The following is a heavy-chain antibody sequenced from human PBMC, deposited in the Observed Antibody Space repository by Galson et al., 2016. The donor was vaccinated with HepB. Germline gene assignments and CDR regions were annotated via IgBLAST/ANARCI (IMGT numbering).Heavy chain of an antibody. CDR2: LSYDGADK. V-gene: IGHV3-30*19. Sequence: SLRLSCAASGFTFSRYGMHWVRQAPGKGLEWVAVLSYDGADKHYADSVKGRFTVSRDNSKNTLFLQMNSLRVEDTAVYYCAKLDCGRDCPRDDWGQGTLVTVSS. CDR3: AKLDCGRDCPRDD. J-gene: IGHJ4*02. D-gene: IGHD2-21*02. CDR1: GFTFSRYG.